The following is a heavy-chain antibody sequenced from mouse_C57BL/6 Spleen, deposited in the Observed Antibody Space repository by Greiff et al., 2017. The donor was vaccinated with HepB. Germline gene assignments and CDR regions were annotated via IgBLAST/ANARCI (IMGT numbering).Heavy chain of an antibody. D-gene: IGHD2-1*01. V-gene: IGHV1-52*01. J-gene: IGHJ2*01. CDR3: AREGDGNFYYFDY. Sequence: QVQLQQPGAELVRPGSSVKLSCKASGYTFTSYWMHWVKQRPIQGLEWIGNIDPSDSETHYNQKFKDKATLTVDKSSSTAYMQLSSLTSEDSAVYYCAREGDGNFYYFDYWDQGTTLTVSS. CDR2: IDPSDSET. CDR1: GYTFTSYW.